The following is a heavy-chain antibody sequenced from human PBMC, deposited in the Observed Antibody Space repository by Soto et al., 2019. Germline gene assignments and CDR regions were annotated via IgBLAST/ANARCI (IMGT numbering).Heavy chain of an antibody. CDR1: GFTFGDYA. J-gene: IGHJ5*02. Sequence: QPGGSLRLSCTASGFTFGDYAMSWFRQAPGKGLEWVGFIRSKAYGGTTEYAASVKGRFTISRDDSKSIAYLQMNSLKTEDTAVYYRTRVSFSVINYDFWSGSKIENWFDPWGQGTLVTVSS. D-gene: IGHD3-3*01. CDR3: TRVSFSVINYDFWSGSKIENWFDP. V-gene: IGHV3-49*03. CDR2: IRSKAYGGTT.